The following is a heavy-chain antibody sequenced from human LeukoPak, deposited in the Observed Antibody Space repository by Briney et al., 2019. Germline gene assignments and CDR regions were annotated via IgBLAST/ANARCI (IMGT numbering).Heavy chain of an antibody. J-gene: IGHJ4*02. V-gene: IGHV3-15*01. CDR2: IKSKTDGGTT. D-gene: IGHD1-7*01. CDR3: TTGGYNWNYGPSYYFDY. Sequence: PGGSLRLSCAASGFTFSNAWMSWVRQAPGKGLEWVGRIKSKTDGGTTDYAAPVKGRFTISRDDSKNTLYLQMNSLKTEDTAVYYCTTGGYNWNYGPSYYFDYWGQGTLVTVSS. CDR1: GFTFSNAW.